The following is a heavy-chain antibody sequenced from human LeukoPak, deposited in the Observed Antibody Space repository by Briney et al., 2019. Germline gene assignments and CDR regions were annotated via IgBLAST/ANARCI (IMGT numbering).Heavy chain of an antibody. CDR1: GYRFTNYC. CDR2: INPGDSDT. D-gene: IGHD1-26*01. Sequence: GESLKISCATSGYRFTNYCIGWVRQMPGKGLEFMGIINPGDSDTRYSPSFQGQVTISADKSFSTAYLQFHSLKASDTAMYYCARHATTGFTVNRFDPWGQGTLVTVFS. J-gene: IGHJ5*02. CDR3: ARHATTGFTVNRFDP. V-gene: IGHV5-51*01.